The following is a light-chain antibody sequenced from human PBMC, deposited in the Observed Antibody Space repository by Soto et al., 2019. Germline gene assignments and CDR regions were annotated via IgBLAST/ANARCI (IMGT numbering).Light chain of an antibody. CDR2: GAS. CDR1: QGVGRS. CDR3: QQLSAYPYT. J-gene: IGKJ2*01. Sequence: DIQLTQSPSFPSASVGDRVTITCRASQGVGRSVAWYQQKPGRAPNLVIYGASTLEVGVPARFSGNGSGTEFTLTVTSLQPEDFATYYCQQLSAYPYTFGQGAKLGIK. V-gene: IGKV1-9*01.